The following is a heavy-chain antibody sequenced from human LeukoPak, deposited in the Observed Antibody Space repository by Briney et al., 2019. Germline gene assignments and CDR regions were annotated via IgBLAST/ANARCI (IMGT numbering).Heavy chain of an antibody. Sequence: GGSLRLSCAASGFTFSSCAMSWVRQAPGKGLEWVATIKQDGSAEFYVDSVKGRFTISRDSAKNSLYLQMNSLRDDDTAVYYCARDLFDYWGQGTLVTVSS. CDR2: IKQDGSAE. J-gene: IGHJ4*02. V-gene: IGHV3-7*01. CDR1: GFTFSSCA. CDR3: ARDLFDY.